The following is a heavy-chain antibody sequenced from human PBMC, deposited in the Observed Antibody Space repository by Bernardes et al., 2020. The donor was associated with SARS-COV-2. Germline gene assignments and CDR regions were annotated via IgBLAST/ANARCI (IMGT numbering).Heavy chain of an antibody. V-gene: IGHV3-74*01. Sequence: GGSLRLSCEASGFTFSTYWMHWVRQAPGKGLQWVSRIDSDGRTTSYADSVKGRFTISRDNAKNTLYLQMNSLRAEDTAVYYCARRVSGDGYYYFDYWGQGTLVTVSS. J-gene: IGHJ4*02. D-gene: IGHD5-12*01. CDR3: ARRVSGDGYYYFDY. CDR2: IDSDGRTT. CDR1: GFTFSTYW.